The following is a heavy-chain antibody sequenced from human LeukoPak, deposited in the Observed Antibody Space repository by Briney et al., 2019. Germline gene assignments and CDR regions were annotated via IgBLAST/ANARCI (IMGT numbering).Heavy chain of an antibody. D-gene: IGHD4-17*01. CDR3: ASLYRDYVAHQTYTTPFDY. CDR2: IKQDGSEK. J-gene: IGHJ4*02. V-gene: IGHV3-7*01. Sequence: GGSLRLSCAASGFTFSSYWMSWVRQAPGKGLEWEANIKQDGSEKYYVDSVKGRFTISRDNAKNSLYLQMNSLRAEDTAVYYCASLYRDYVAHQTYTTPFDYWGQGTLVTVSS. CDR1: GFTFSSYW.